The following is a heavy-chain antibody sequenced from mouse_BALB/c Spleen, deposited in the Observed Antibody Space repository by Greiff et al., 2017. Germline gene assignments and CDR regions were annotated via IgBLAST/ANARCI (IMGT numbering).Heavy chain of an antibody. CDR3: ERGRGWGDYYAMDY. J-gene: IGHJ4*01. Sequence: QVQLQQPGAELVKPGASVKLSCKASGYTFTSYWMHWVKQRPGQGLEWIGEIDPSDSYTNYNQKFKGKATLTVDKSSSTAYMQLSSLTSEDSAVYYCERGRGWGDYYAMDYWGQGTSVTVSS. CDR1: GYTFTSYW. CDR2: IDPSDSYT. V-gene: IGHV1-69*02.